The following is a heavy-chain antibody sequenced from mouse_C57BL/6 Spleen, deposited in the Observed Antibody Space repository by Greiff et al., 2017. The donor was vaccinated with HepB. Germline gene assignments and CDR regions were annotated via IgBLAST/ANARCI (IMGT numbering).Heavy chain of an antibody. D-gene: IGHD2-9*01. CDR3: ATYYGSLYYAMDY. J-gene: IGHJ4*01. CDR1: GYTFTSYW. Sequence: VQLQQSGTELVKPGASVKLSCKASGYTFTSYWMHWVKQRPGQGLEWIGNNNPSNGGTNYNEKFKSKATLTVDKSSSTAYMQLSSLTSEDSAVYYCATYYGSLYYAMDYWGQGTSVTVSS. CDR2: NNPSNGGT. V-gene: IGHV1-53*01.